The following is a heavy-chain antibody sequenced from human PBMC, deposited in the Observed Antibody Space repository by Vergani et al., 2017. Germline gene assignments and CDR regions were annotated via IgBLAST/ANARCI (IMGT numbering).Heavy chain of an antibody. Sequence: QVQLQESGPGLVKPSQTLSLTCTVSGGSISSGDYYWSWIRQPPGKGLEWIGEINHSGSTNYNPSLKSRVTISVDTSKNQFSLKLSSVTAADTAVYYCARQRITMVRGVIIRGTYFDLWGRGTLVTVSS. D-gene: IGHD3-10*01. CDR2: INHSGST. V-gene: IGHV4-30-4*01. CDR3: ARQRITMVRGVIIRGTYFDL. CDR1: GGSISSGDYY. J-gene: IGHJ2*01.